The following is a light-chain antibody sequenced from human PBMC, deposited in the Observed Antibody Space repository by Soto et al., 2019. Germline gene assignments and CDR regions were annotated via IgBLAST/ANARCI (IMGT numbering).Light chain of an antibody. CDR3: QQYNNWPLT. CDR2: GAS. CDR1: QSVSSN. Sequence: EIVMTQSPATLSVSPGERATLSCRASQSVSSNLAWYQQKPGQAPRLLIYGASTRATGIPARFSGSGSETEFTLTISSLQSEDFAVYYCQQYNNWPLTFGGGTKGEIK. J-gene: IGKJ4*01. V-gene: IGKV3D-15*01.